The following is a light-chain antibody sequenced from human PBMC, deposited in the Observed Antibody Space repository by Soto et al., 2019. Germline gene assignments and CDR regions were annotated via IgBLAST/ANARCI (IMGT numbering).Light chain of an antibody. CDR3: SSYAGRNNFV. Sequence: QSALTQPPSASGSPGQSVTISCTGNSSDVGGYNYVSWYQQHPGKAPKLMIYEVSKRPSGVPDRFSGSKSGNTASLTVSGLQAEDEADYYCSSYAGRNNFVFGTGTKLTVL. CDR1: SSDVGGYNY. J-gene: IGLJ1*01. CDR2: EVS. V-gene: IGLV2-8*01.